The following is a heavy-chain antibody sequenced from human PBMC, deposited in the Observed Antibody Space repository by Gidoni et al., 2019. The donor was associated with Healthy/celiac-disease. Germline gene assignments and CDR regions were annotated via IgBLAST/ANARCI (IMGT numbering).Heavy chain of an antibody. CDR3: ARYGDYDAFDI. CDR2: IYSGGST. CDR1: GFTVSSNY. V-gene: IGHV3-53*02. J-gene: IGHJ3*02. D-gene: IGHD4-17*01. Sequence: EVQLVETGGGLIQPVGSLRLPCAASGFTVSSNYMSWVRQAPGKGLEWVSVIYSGGSTYYADSVKGRFTISRDNSKNTLYLQMNSLRAEDTAVYYCARYGDYDAFDIWGQGTMVTVSS.